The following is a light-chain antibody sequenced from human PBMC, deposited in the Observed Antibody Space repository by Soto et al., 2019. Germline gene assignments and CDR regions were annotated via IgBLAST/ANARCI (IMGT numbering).Light chain of an antibody. CDR3: QQRSNWPGPT. CDR1: QSVSSSY. CDR2: DAS. Sequence: EIVLTQSPGTLSLSPGERATLSCRASQSVSSSYLAWYQQKPGQAPRLLIYDASNRATGIPARFSGSGSGTDFTLTISSLEPEDFAVYYCQQRSNWPGPTFGQGTRLEIK. V-gene: IGKV3-11*01. J-gene: IGKJ5*01.